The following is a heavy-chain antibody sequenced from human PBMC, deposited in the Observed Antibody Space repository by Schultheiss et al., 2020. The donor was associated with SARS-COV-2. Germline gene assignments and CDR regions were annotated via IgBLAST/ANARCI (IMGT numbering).Heavy chain of an antibody. Sequence: SQTLSLTCTVSGGSISSYYWSWIRQPAGKGLEWIGRIYTSGSTNYNPSLKSRVTISVDTSKNQFSLKLSSVTAADTAVYYCARDIVVVPAAYRENYYYYMDVWGKGTTVTVSS. CDR1: GGSISSYY. J-gene: IGHJ6*03. D-gene: IGHD2-2*01. CDR2: IYTSGST. V-gene: IGHV4-4*07. CDR3: ARDIVVVPAAYRENYYYYMDV.